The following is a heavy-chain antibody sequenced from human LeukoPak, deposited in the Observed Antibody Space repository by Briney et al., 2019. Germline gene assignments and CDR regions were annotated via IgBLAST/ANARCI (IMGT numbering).Heavy chain of an antibody. Sequence: PSETLSLTCTVSGGSISSYYWSWIRQPPGKGLEWIGYIYYSGSTNYNPSLKSRVTISVDTSKNQFSLKLSSVTAADTAVYYCARRVVVAAAGKRGPWFDPWGQGTLVTVSS. CDR1: GGSISSYY. CDR2: IYYSGST. J-gene: IGHJ5*02. D-gene: IGHD6-13*01. CDR3: ARRVVVAAAGKRGPWFDP. V-gene: IGHV4-59*01.